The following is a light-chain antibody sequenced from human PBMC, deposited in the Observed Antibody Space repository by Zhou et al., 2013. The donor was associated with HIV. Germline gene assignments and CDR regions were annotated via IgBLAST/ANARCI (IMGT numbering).Light chain of an antibody. CDR3: QQRSNWPRT. V-gene: IGKV3-11*01. Sequence: PGERATLSCRASQSVARFLAWYQQKPGQAPRLLIYDTSNRATGIPARFSGSRSGTDFTLTISSLEPEDFAVYYCQQRSNWPRTFGHGTKVEIK. CDR1: QSVARF. CDR2: DTS. J-gene: IGKJ1*01.